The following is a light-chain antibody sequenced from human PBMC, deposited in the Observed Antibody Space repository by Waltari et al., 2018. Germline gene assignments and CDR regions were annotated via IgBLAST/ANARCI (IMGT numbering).Light chain of an antibody. J-gene: IGLJ7*01. CDR2: EDS. CDR1: SSNIGNNY. V-gene: IGLV1-51*02. CDR3: GTWDSSLSGAV. Sequence: QSVLTQPPSVSAAPGQRVTISFSGASSNIGNNYVSWYRQFPGTAPKLLIYEDSERPSGIPGRFSGSKSGTSATLDITGLQAGDEADYYCGTWDSSLSGAVFGGGTHLTVL.